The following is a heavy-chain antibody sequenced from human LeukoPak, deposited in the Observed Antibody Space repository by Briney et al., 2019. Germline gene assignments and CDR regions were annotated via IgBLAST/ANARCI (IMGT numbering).Heavy chain of an antibody. CDR3: ARHVLSYDFWSGRVAFDI. V-gene: IGHV4-59*08. D-gene: IGHD3-3*01. CDR2: IYYSGST. CDR1: GGSFSGYY. Sequence: SETLSLTCAVYGGSFSGYYWSWIRQPPGKGLEWIGYIYYSGSTNYNPSLKSRVTISVDTSKNQFSLKLSSVTAADTAVYYCARHVLSYDFWSGRVAFDIWGQGTMVTVSS. J-gene: IGHJ3*02.